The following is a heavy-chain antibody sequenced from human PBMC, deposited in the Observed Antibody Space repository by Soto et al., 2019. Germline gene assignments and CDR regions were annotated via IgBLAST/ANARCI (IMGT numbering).Heavy chain of an antibody. Sequence: ASVKVSCKASGCTFTSYGISWVRQAPGQGLEWMGWISAYNGNTNYAQKLQGRVTMTTDTSTSTAYMELRSLRSDDTAVYYCARPYDFWSGSGPFDYWGQGTLVTVSS. D-gene: IGHD3-3*01. V-gene: IGHV1-18*01. CDR2: ISAYNGNT. CDR1: GCTFTSYG. J-gene: IGHJ4*02. CDR3: ARPYDFWSGSGPFDY.